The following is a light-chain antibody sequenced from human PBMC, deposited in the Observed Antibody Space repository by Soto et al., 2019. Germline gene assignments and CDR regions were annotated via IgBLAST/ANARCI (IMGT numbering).Light chain of an antibody. J-gene: IGKJ1*01. CDR1: QGISSY. V-gene: IGKV1-8*01. CDR2: AAS. Sequence: AIRMTQSPSSFSASTGDRVTIKCRASQGISSYLAWYQQKPGKAPKLLIYAASTLQSGVPSRFSGSGSGTDFTLTISCLQSEDFATYYCQQYYSYHRTFGQGTKVDIK. CDR3: QQYYSYHRT.